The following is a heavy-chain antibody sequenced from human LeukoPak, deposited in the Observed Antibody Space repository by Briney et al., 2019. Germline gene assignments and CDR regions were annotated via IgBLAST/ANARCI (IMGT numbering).Heavy chain of an antibody. D-gene: IGHD3-3*01. V-gene: IGHV1-18*01. CDR3: ARDQFDFWSGYFDVYYYYYMDV. Sequence: ASVKVSCKASGYTFTSYGISWVRQAPGQGLEWMGWISAYNGNTNYAQKLQGRVTMTTDTSTSTAYMELRSLRSDDTAVYYCARDQFDFWSGYFDVYYYYYMDVWGKGTTVTVSS. J-gene: IGHJ6*03. CDR1: GYTFTSYG. CDR2: ISAYNGNT.